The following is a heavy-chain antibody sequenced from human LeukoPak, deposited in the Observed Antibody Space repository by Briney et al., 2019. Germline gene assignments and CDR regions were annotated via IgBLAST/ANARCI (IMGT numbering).Heavy chain of an antibody. CDR1: GGSISSYY. CDR3: ARGSAGELSLRPLWVRGDYYFDY. CDR2: IYYSGST. V-gene: IGHV4-59*01. Sequence: SETLSLTCTVSGGSISSYYWSWIRQPPGKGLEWIGYIYYSGSTNYNPSLKSRVTISVDTSKNQFSLKLSSVTAADTAVYYCARGSAGELSLRPLWVRGDYYFDYWGQEPWSPSPQ. D-gene: IGHD3-16*02. J-gene: IGHJ4*01.